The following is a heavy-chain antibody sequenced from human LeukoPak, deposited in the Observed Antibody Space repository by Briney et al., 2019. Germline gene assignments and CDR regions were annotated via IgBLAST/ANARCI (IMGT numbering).Heavy chain of an antibody. J-gene: IGHJ6*03. V-gene: IGHV4-34*01. CDR3: ARHVRFTLFETWKNYYYYYMDV. CDR1: DGSFIGYY. D-gene: IGHD1-1*01. Sequence: SETLSLTCAVYDGSFIGYYWTWIRQSPGKGPEWIGEINHSGSTKYSPSLNSRVTISVDTSKNQFSLKLSSVTAADTAVYYCARHVRFTLFETWKNYYYYYMDVWGKGTTVTISS. CDR2: INHSGST.